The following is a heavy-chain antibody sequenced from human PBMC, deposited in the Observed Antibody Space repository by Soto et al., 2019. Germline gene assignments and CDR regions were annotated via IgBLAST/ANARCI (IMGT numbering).Heavy chain of an antibody. J-gene: IGHJ3*02. CDR2: ISHSGST. CDR3: ARDTVTNAFDI. V-gene: IGHV4-4*02. Sequence: SETLSLTCAVSGDSINSSHWWNWVRQPPGKGLEWIGQISHSGSTNYNPSLTSRVNKSVDKSKNHFSLKLTSVTAADTAVYYCARDTVTNAFDIWGQGTMVTVSS. D-gene: IGHD4-17*01. CDR1: GDSINSSHW.